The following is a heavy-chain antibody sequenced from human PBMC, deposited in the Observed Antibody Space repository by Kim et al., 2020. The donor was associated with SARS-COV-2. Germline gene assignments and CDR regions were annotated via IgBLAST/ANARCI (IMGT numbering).Heavy chain of an antibody. CDR3: ARGGSGSYLGPIDY. V-gene: IGHV4-59*09. J-gene: IGHJ4*02. Sequence: NPSLKRRVTISVDTSKNQFSLKLSSVTAADTAVYYCARGGSGSYLGPIDYWGQGTLVTVSS. D-gene: IGHD1-26*01.